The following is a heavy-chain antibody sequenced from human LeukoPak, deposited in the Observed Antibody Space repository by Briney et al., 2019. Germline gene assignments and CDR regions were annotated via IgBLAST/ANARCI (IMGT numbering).Heavy chain of an antibody. CDR3: ARTYSSIYYMDV. CDR1: GGSISSYY. CDR2: TCYSGST. Sequence: PSETLSLTCTVSGGSISSYYWSWIRQPPGKGLEWIGYTCYSGSTNYNPSLKSRATISVDTSKNQFSLKLSSVTAADTAVYYCARTYSSIYYMDVWGKGTTVTVSS. V-gene: IGHV4-59*01. J-gene: IGHJ6*03. D-gene: IGHD6-13*01.